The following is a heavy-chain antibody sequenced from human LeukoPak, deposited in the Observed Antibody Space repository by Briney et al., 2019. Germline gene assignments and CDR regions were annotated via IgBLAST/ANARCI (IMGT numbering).Heavy chain of an antibody. Sequence: ASVKVSRKASGYTFTGYYMHWVQQAPGQGLEWMGWTNPNSGGTNYAQRFQGRVTMTRDTSISTAYMELSRLRSDDTAVYYCARGSASRGYYYYYYMDVWGKGTTVTVSS. J-gene: IGHJ6*03. CDR1: GYTFTGYY. V-gene: IGHV1-2*02. D-gene: IGHD3-16*01. CDR3: ARGSASRGYYYYYYMDV. CDR2: TNPNSGGT.